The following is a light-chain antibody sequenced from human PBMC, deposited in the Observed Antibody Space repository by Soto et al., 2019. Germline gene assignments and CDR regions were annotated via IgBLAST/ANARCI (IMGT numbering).Light chain of an antibody. CDR3: QHYNSYSEA. V-gene: IGKV1-5*03. CDR2: KAS. J-gene: IGKJ1*01. CDR1: QTISSW. Sequence: DIQMTQSPSPLSGSVGDRVTITCRASQTISSWLAWYQQTKGKAPKLLIYKASTLKSGVPSRFRGSGSGTEFTLTISRLQPDDFETYYCQHYNSYSEAFGQGTKVDIK.